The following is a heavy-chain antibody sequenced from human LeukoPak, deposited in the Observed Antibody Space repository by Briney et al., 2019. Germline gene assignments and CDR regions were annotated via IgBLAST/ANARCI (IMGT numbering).Heavy chain of an antibody. Sequence: GGSLRLSCAASGFTFSTFAMIWVRQPPGKGLEWVSSIFPSGGEIHYADSVRGRFTISRDNSKSTLSLQMNSLRAEDTAIYYCATYRQVMLPFESWGQGTLVTVSS. CDR3: ATYRQVMLPFES. V-gene: IGHV3-23*01. CDR2: IFPSGGEI. CDR1: GFTFSTFA. J-gene: IGHJ4*02. D-gene: IGHD5-18*01.